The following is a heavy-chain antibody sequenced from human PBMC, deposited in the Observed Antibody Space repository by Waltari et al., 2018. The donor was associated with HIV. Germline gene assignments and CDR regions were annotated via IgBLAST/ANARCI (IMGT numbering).Heavy chain of an antibody. D-gene: IGHD3-10*01. CDR3: ARHKKEYGSGSYYIDY. Sequence: QLQLQESGPGLVKPSETLSLTCTVSGGSISSSSYYWGWIRQPPGKGLEWIGSIYYSGSTYYNPSLKSRVTISVDTSKNQFSLKLSSVTAADTAVYYCARHKKEYGSGSYYIDYWGQGTLVTVSS. CDR2: IYYSGST. CDR1: GGSISSSSYY. V-gene: IGHV4-39*01. J-gene: IGHJ4*02.